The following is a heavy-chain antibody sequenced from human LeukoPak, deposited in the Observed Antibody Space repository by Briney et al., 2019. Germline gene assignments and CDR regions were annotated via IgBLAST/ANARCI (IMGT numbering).Heavy chain of an antibody. Sequence: GGSLRLSCAASGFTVSSNYMSWVRQAPGKGLEWVSVIYSGGSTYYADSVKGRFTISRDNSKNTLYLQMNSLRVEDTAVYYCARGTSSGWPRVGDYWGQGTLVTVSS. J-gene: IGHJ4*02. V-gene: IGHV3-53*01. CDR3: ARGTSSGWPRVGDY. CDR2: IYSGGST. D-gene: IGHD6-19*01. CDR1: GFTVSSNY.